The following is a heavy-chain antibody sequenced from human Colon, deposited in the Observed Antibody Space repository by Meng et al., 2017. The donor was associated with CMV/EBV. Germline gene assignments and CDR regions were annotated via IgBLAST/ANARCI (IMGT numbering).Heavy chain of an antibody. V-gene: IGHV4-59*01. CDR2: IHDSGST. J-gene: IGHJ6*02. CDR3: ARGIGGRAPLDV. Sequence: SETLSLTCNVSGASIRNYYWSWIRQPPGKGLEWIGFIHDSGSTIYNPSLQRRVTISVDTSKNQFSLQLNSVTAADTAIYYCARGIGGRAPLDVWGPGTTVTVSS. CDR1: GASIRNYY.